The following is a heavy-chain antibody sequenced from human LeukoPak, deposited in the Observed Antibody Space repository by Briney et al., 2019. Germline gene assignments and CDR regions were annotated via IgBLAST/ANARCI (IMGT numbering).Heavy chain of an antibody. CDR3: ARVPGPYTTSRFDF. CDR2: IDPDSGGT. CDR1: GYTFTGYY. D-gene: IGHD2-2*02. Sequence: GASVRVSCKTSGYTFTGYYLHWVRQAPGQGPEWMGRIDPDSGGTHYGQKFQGRVTVTRDTSITTVYMELSGLTSDDTAVYYCARVPGPYTTSRFDFWGQGTLVTVSS. V-gene: IGHV1-2*02. J-gene: IGHJ4*02.